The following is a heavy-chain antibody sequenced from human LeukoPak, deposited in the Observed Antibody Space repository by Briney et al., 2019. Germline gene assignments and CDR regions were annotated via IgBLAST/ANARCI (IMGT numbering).Heavy chain of an antibody. CDR2: ISSSGFTI. V-gene: IGHV3-11*04. J-gene: IGHJ4*02. Sequence: GGSLRLSCAVSGFSFSDYYRSWIRQAPGKGLEWVSYISSSGFTIYYADSVKGRFTISRDNAKNSLYLQMNSLRAEDTAVYYCARGNLYCTNGVCYTRHFDYWGQGTLVTVSS. CDR3: ARGNLYCTNGVCYTRHFDY. CDR1: GFSFSDYY. D-gene: IGHD2-8*01.